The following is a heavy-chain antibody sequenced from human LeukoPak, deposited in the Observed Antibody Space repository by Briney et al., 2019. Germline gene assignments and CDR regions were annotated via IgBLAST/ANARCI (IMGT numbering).Heavy chain of an antibody. J-gene: IGHJ5*02. D-gene: IGHD3-22*01. Sequence: GASVKVSCKASGGTFSSHAISWVRQAPGQGLEWMGGIIPIFGTANYAQKFQGRVTITADESTSTAYMELSSLRSEDTAVYYCARDDYYDSSGYSPYNWFDPWGQGTLVTVSS. CDR1: GGTFSSHA. CDR2: IIPIFGTA. CDR3: ARDDYYDSSGYSPYNWFDP. V-gene: IGHV1-69*13.